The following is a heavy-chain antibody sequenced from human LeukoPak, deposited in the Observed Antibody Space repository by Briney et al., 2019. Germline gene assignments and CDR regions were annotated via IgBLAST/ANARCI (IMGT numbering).Heavy chain of an antibody. V-gene: IGHV3-66*01. D-gene: IGHD6-19*01. J-gene: IGHJ4*02. CDR2: IYSGGGT. CDR3: ARAVAGYFDY. CDR1: GLTVSSDY. Sequence: GGSLRLSCAASGLTVSSDYMSWVRQAPGKGLEWVSVIYSGGGTYYADSVRGRFTISRDNSKNTLYLQLNSLRAEDTAVYYCARAVAGYFDYWGQGTLVTVSS.